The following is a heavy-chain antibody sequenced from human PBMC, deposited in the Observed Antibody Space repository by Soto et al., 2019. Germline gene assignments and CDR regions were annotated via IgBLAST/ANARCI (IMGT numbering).Heavy chain of an antibody. D-gene: IGHD5-12*01. J-gene: IGHJ4*02. CDR2: IYYTEGT. CDR1: GASITSNSY. CDR3: ARHERSRGYLYSDYDSGSE. Sequence: PXGTLSLTCTVSGASITSNSYWSCMRQPPGKGLEWIGSIYYTEGTSSNPSLRSRVTMSVDTSNNQFSLRLSSVTAADTAVYYCARHERSRGYLYSDYDSGSEWGQGTLVTVSS. V-gene: IGHV4-39*01.